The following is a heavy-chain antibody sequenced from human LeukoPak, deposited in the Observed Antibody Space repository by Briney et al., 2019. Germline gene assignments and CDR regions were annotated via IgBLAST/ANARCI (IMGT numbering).Heavy chain of an antibody. CDR3: AREQRGR. V-gene: IGHV1-2*02. CDR1: GYTFTGYY. J-gene: IGHJ4*02. D-gene: IGHD3-10*01. Sequence: GASVKVSCKASGYTFTGYYMHWVRQAPGQGLEWMGWINPDSGDTNYAQNFQGRVTMTRDTSISTAYMELSGLRSDDTVVYYCAREQRGRWGQGTLVTVSS. CDR2: INPDSGDT.